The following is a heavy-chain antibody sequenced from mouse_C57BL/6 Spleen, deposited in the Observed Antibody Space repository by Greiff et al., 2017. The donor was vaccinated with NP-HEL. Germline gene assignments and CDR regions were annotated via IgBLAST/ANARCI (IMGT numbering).Heavy chain of an antibody. CDR1: GFTFSDAW. Sequence: EVKLMESGGGLVQPGGSMKLSCAASGFTFSDAWMDWVRQSPEKGLEWVAEIRNKANNHATYYAESVKGRFTISRDDSKSSVYLQMNSLRAEDTGIYYCTRPHIYYDYDWFAYWGQGTLVTVSA. J-gene: IGHJ3*01. D-gene: IGHD2-4*01. CDR2: IRNKANNHAT. V-gene: IGHV6-6*01. CDR3: TRPHIYYDYDWFAY.